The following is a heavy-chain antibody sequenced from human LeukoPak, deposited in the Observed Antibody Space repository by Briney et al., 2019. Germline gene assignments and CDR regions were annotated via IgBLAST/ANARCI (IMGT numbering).Heavy chain of an antibody. CDR3: ARARNNYDSSSYSALDY. Sequence: GGSLRLSCAASGFTFSSYWMQWVRQAPGKGLEWLAVIWYDGSNIYYADSVKGRFAISRDNSKNTLYLQMNSLRAEDTAVYYCARARNNYDSSSYSALDYWGQGTLVTVSS. CDR1: GFTFSSYW. J-gene: IGHJ4*02. V-gene: IGHV3-33*08. CDR2: IWYDGSNI. D-gene: IGHD3-22*01.